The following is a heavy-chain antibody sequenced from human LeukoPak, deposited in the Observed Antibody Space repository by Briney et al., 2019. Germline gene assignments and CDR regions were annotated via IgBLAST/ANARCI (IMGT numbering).Heavy chain of an antibody. D-gene: IGHD3-22*01. V-gene: IGHV5-51*01. CDR1: GYTFTNYW. CDR2: IYPGDSDT. J-gene: IGHJ4*02. Sequence: GESLKISCKGSGYTFTNYWIGWVRQLPGKGLDWMGIIYPGDSDTRYSPSFQGQVTISADKSISTAYLQWSSLKASDTAMYYCARLRTTSYHDTSPYWGQGTLVTVSS. CDR3: ARLRTTSYHDTSPY.